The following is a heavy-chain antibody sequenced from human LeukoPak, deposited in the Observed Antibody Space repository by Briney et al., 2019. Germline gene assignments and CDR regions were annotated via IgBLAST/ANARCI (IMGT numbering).Heavy chain of an antibody. CDR2: IYTSGST. J-gene: IGHJ6*03. V-gene: IGHV4-4*07. CDR1: GGSISSYY. Sequence: PSETLSLTCTVSGGSISSYYWSWIRQPAGKGLEWIARIYTSGSTNYNPSLKSRVTMSVDTSKNQFSLKLSSVTTEDTAVYYCARVEEGYGTGRRGNFYYYYMDVWGKGTTVTISS. CDR3: ARVEEGYGTGRRGNFYYYYMDV. D-gene: IGHD3-10*01.